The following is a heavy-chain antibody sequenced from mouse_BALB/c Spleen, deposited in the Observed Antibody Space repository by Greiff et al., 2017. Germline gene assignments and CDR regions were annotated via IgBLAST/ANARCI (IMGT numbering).Heavy chain of an antibody. D-gene: IGHD2-4*01. CDR1: GFTFSSYA. J-gene: IGHJ1*01. CDR3: ARVQSTMITSRWYFDV. CDR2: ISSGGST. Sequence: EVKLVESGGGLVKPGGSLKLSCAASGFTFSSYAMSWVRQTPEKRLEWVASISSGGSTYYPDSVKGRFTISRDNARNILYLQMSSLRSEDTAMYYCARVQSTMITSRWYFDVWGEGTTVTVSS. V-gene: IGHV5-6-5*01.